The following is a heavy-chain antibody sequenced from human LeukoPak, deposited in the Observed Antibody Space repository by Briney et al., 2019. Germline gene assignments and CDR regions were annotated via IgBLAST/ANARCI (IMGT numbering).Heavy chain of an antibody. CDR3: ARDQDYYDSSGYPYYFDY. Sequence: SVKVSCKASGGTFSSYTISWVRQAPGQGLEWMGRIIPILGIANYAQKFQGRVTITADKSTSTAYMELSSLRSEDTVVYYCARDQDYYDSSGYPYYFDYWGQGTLVTVSS. CDR2: IIPILGIA. CDR1: GGTFSSYT. J-gene: IGHJ4*02. D-gene: IGHD3-22*01. V-gene: IGHV1-69*04.